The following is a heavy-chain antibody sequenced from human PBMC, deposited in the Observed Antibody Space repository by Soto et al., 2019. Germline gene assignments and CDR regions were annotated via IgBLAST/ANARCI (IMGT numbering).Heavy chain of an antibody. Sequence: SETLSLTCTVSGDSMSSYYWTWIRQPAGKGLEWIGRVYSSGGTHYNPSLKSRVTISLDTSKNQLSLRLLSVTDADTAVYYCARGQRFSDWFDPWGQGTLVTVSS. CDR2: VYSSGGT. D-gene: IGHD3-3*01. J-gene: IGHJ5*02. CDR1: GDSMSSYY. V-gene: IGHV4-4*07. CDR3: ARGQRFSDWFDP.